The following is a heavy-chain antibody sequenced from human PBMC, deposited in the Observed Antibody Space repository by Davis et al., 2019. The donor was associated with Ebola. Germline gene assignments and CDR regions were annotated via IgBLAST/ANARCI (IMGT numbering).Heavy chain of an antibody. V-gene: IGHV3-30*03. D-gene: IGHD2-21*01. Sequence: GGSLRLSCAASGFTFSSYGMHWVRQAPGKGLEWVAVISYDGSNKYYADSVKGRFTISRDNSKNTLYLQMNSLRAEDTAVYYCAIIPPPNPDYWGQGTLVTVSS. CDR1: GFTFSSYG. CDR2: ISYDGSNK. J-gene: IGHJ4*02. CDR3: AIIPPPNPDY.